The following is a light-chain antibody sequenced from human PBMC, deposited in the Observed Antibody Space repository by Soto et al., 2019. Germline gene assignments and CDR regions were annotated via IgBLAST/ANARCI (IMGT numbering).Light chain of an antibody. CDR1: QGISNY. V-gene: IGKV1-27*01. J-gene: IGKJ1*01. Sequence: DIQMTQSPSSLSASVGDRVTSTCRASQGISNYLAWYQQKPGKVPKLLIYAAYTLQSGVPSRFSGSGSGTDFTLTISSLQPEDGATYYCQKYNSAPPGTFGQGTKVEIK. CDR2: AAY. CDR3: QKYNSAPPGT.